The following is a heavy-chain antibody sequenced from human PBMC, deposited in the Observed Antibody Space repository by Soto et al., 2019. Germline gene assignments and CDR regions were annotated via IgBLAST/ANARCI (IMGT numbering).Heavy chain of an antibody. J-gene: IGHJ4*02. CDR1: EFTFSSYA. CDR3: ARGSYSSGPDY. V-gene: IGHV3-23*01. D-gene: IGHD6-19*01. CDR2: ISSSGTAT. Sequence: GGSLRLSCAASEFTFSSYAMSWVRQAPGKGLEWVSVISSSGTATSHADSVKGRFTISRDNSKNTLYLQMNSLRVEDTAVHYCARGSYSSGPDYWGQGTLVTVSS.